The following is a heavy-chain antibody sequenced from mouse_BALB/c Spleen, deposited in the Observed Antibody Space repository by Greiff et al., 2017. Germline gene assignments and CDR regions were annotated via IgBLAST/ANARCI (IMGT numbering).Heavy chain of an antibody. CDR3: ASYDYDWYFDV. CDR2: ISYSGST. J-gene: IGHJ1*01. Sequence: EVKLQESGPGLVKPSQSLSLTCTVTGYSITSDYAWNWSRQFPGNKLEWMGYISYSGSTSYNPSLKSRITITRDTSKNQFFLQLNSVTTEDTATYYCASYDYDWYFDVWGAGTTVTVSS. V-gene: IGHV3-2*02. D-gene: IGHD2-4*01. CDR1: GYSITSDYA.